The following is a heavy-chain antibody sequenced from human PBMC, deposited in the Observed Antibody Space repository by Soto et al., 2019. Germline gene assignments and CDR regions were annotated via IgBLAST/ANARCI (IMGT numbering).Heavy chain of an antibody. CDR3: ARGAIRIGEEDYRLDP. Sequence: GASVKISCKASGYTFTGYYMHWVRQAPGQGLEWMGWINPNSGGTNYAQKFQGWVTMARDTSTSTAYMELSRLRSDATAVYYCARGAIRIGEEDYRLDPWRQGTLVTVSS. V-gene: IGHV1-2*04. CDR2: INPNSGGT. D-gene: IGHD3-10*01. CDR1: GYTFTGYY. J-gene: IGHJ5*02.